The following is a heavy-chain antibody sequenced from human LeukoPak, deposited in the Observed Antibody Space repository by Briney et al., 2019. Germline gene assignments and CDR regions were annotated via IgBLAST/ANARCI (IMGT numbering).Heavy chain of an antibody. V-gene: IGHV3-21*01. D-gene: IGHD5-18*01. Sequence: PGGSLRLSCAASGFTFSTYYMNWVRQAPGKGLEWVSFITGSSSYIYYTDSVKGRFTISRDNAKNSLFLQMNSLRAEDTAVYYCATPTAMVSGGFDYWGQGTLVTVSS. CDR1: GFTFSTYY. J-gene: IGHJ4*02. CDR2: ITGSSSYI. CDR3: ATPTAMVSGGFDY.